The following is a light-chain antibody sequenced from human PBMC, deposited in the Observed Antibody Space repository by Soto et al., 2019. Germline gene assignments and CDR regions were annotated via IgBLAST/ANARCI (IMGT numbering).Light chain of an antibody. J-gene: IGKJ3*01. Sequence: DVVLTQSPLSLPVTLGQPASISCRSSQSLVHSDGNTYLDWFQQRPGQSPRRLIYKISNRDSGVPDRFSGSGSGTDFTLKISRVEADDVGVYFCMQSTHGPVTFGHGTKVDIK. CDR3: MQSTHGPVT. V-gene: IGKV2-30*02. CDR2: KIS. CDR1: QSLVHSDGNTY.